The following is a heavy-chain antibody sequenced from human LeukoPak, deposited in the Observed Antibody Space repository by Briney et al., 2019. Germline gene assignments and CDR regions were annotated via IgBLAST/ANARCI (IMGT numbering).Heavy chain of an antibody. CDR2: IYHSGST. Sequence: SETLSLTCTVSGGSIRSDYWSWIRQSPGKGLEWIGYIYHSGSTNYNPSLKSRVTISVDTSKNQISLNLVSVTAADTTVYFCPSLGPKGSWPFTSDLAVWGKGTTVTV. D-gene: IGHD6-13*01. CDR3: PSLGPKGSWPFTSDLAV. V-gene: IGHV4-59*08. J-gene: IGHJ6*03. CDR1: GGSIRSDY.